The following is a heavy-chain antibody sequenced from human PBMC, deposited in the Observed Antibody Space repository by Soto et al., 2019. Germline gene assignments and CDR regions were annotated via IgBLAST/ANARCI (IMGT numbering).Heavy chain of an antibody. D-gene: IGHD3-22*01. CDR3: ARDRGPSSGYYPYWFDP. V-gene: IGHV1-69*12. J-gene: IGHJ5*02. CDR2: IIPTFGTA. Sequence: QVQLVQSGAEVKKPASSVKVSCKASGGSFSSYAITWVRQAPGHGLEWMGGIIPTFGTATYAQKFQARVTIFAVESTSTAYMELSSLRSEDTAVYYCARDRGPSSGYYPYWFDPWGQGTLVTVSS. CDR1: GGSFSSYA.